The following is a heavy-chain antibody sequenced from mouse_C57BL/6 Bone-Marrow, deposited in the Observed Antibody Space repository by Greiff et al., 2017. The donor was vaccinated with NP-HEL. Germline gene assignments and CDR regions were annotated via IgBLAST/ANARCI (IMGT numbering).Heavy chain of an antibody. D-gene: IGHD2-3*01. Sequence: QVHVKQPGAELVRPGSSVKLSCKASGYTFTSYWMHWVKQRPIQGLEWIGNIDPSDSETHYNQKFKDKATLTVDKSSSTAYMQLSSLTSEDSAVYYCARDRDGYPYWYFDVWGTGTTVTVSS. V-gene: IGHV1-52*01. CDR3: ARDRDGYPYWYFDV. CDR1: GYTFTSYW. J-gene: IGHJ1*03. CDR2: IDPSDSET.